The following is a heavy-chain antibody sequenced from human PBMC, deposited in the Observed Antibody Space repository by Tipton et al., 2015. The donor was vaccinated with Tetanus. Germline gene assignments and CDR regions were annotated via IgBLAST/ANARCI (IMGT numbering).Heavy chain of an antibody. Sequence: SGFIFRESAMHWVRQAPGKGLEWVTVIWYDGSNKYYADSVKGRFAISRDNSKNTVYPQMNSLRAEDTAVYYCARDRDDYGDYAPGFDYWGQGTLVTVSS. D-gene: IGHD4-17*01. CDR2: IWYDGSNK. CDR1: GFIFRESA. J-gene: IGHJ4*02. CDR3: ARDRDDYGDYAPGFDY. V-gene: IGHV3-33*01.